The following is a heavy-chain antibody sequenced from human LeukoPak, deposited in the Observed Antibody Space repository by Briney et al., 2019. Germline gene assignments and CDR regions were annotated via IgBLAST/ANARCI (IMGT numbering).Heavy chain of an antibody. CDR2: IYYSGST. CDR1: GGSISSYY. Sequence: PSETLSLTCTVSGGSISSYYWSWIRQPPGKGLEWIGYIYYSGSTNHNPSLKSRVTISVDTSKNQFSLKLSSVTAADTAVYYCARVKAVAGRGLYYYYGMDVWGQGTTVTASS. D-gene: IGHD6-19*01. V-gene: IGHV4-59*01. J-gene: IGHJ6*02. CDR3: ARVKAVAGRGLYYYYGMDV.